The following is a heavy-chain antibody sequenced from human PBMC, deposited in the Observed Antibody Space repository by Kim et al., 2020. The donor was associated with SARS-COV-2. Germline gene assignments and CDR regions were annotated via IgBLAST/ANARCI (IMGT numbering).Heavy chain of an antibody. V-gene: IGHV3-11*01. CDR3: ARDSVRAFDI. CDR2: TI. Sequence: TIYYADSVKGRCTISRDNAKNSLYLQMNSLRAEDTAVYYCARDSVRAFDIWGQGTMVTVSS. D-gene: IGHD3-10*01. J-gene: IGHJ3*02.